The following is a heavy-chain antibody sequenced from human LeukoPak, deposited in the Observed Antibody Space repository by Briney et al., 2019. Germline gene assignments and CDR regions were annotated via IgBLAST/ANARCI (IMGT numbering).Heavy chain of an antibody. Sequence: GASVKVSCKASGYTFTGYYMHWVRPAPGQGLEWMGWINPNSGGTNYAQKFQGRVTMTRDTSISTAYMELSRLRSDDTAVYYCASNTIFGAKYYFDYWGQGTLVTVSS. D-gene: IGHD3-3*01. CDR2: INPNSGGT. J-gene: IGHJ4*02. V-gene: IGHV1-2*02. CDR3: ASNTIFGAKYYFDY. CDR1: GYTFTGYY.